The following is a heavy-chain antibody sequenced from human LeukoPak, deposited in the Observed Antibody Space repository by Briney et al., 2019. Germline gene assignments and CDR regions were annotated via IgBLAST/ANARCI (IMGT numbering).Heavy chain of an antibody. CDR2: ISYDGSNK. J-gene: IGHJ6*02. D-gene: IGHD2-2*01. CDR1: GFTFSSYA. Sequence: PGRSLRLSCAASGFTFSSYAMHWVRQAPGKGLEWVAVISYDGSNKYYADSVKGRFTISRDNSKNTLYLQMNSLRAEDTAVYYCAGGRSSTSCPNYYYYYGMDVWGQGTTVTVSS. V-gene: IGHV3-30*04. CDR3: AGGRSSTSCPNYYYYYGMDV.